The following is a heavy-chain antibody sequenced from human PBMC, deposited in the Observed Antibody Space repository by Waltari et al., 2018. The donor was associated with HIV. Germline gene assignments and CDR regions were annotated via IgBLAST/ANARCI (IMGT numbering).Heavy chain of an antibody. J-gene: IGHJ3*01. D-gene: IGHD2-21*01. CDR3: ARGGCSGGTCYSKSFDL. V-gene: IGHV1-69*06. CDR1: GGTFGSYT. CDR2: IIPMFGTA. Sequence: QVQLVQSGAEVKKPESSVKVSCKASGGTFGSYTITWVRQAPGQGPEWMGGIIPMFGTATSAQKFQGRVTITADKSTNTVYLELSTLRFDDTALYYCARGGCSGGTCYSKSFDLWGQGTMVTVSS.